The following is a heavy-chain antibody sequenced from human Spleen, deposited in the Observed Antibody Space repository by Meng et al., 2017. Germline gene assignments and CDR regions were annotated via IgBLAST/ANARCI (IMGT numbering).Heavy chain of an antibody. CDR2: IYYSGST. D-gene: IGHD2-15*01. V-gene: IGHV4-61*01. CDR1: GGSVSRGSYY. Sequence: SETLSLTCTVSGGSVSRGSYYWSWLRQPPGKGLEWIGYIYYSGSTNYNPSLKSRVTISVDTSKNQFSLKLSSVTAADAAVYYCARGVGYCSGVSCYLDYWGQGTLVTVSS. CDR3: ARGVGYCSGVSCYLDY. J-gene: IGHJ4*02.